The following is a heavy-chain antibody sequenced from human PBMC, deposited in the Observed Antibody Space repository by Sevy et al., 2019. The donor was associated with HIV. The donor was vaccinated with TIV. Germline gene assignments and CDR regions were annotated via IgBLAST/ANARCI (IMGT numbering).Heavy chain of an antibody. CDR1: GFTFRIYT. CDR3: GREIVGGPFDI. J-gene: IGHJ3*02. Sequence: GGSLRLSCAASGFTFRIYTMSWVRQAPGKGLECVSYIVGSSVTIYYADSVKGRFTISRDNAKNSLYLQMNSLRAEDTAVFYGGREIVGGPFDIWGQGTMVTVSS. V-gene: IGHV3-48*01. D-gene: IGHD1-26*01. CDR2: IVGSSVTI.